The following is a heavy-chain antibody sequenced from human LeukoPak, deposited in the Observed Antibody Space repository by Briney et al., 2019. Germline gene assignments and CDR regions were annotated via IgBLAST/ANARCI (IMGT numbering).Heavy chain of an antibody. Sequence: GGSLRLSCAASGFTFSDYGMSWVRQAPGKGLEWVSYISSSSSTIYYADSVKGRFTISRDNAEKSLFLEMNSLRAEDAAVYYCARVPEMGIFYHYYMDVWGRGATVTVSS. J-gene: IGHJ6*03. CDR2: ISSSSSTI. V-gene: IGHV3-48*01. CDR3: ARVPEMGIFYHYYMDV. D-gene: IGHD1-14*01. CDR1: GFTFSDYG.